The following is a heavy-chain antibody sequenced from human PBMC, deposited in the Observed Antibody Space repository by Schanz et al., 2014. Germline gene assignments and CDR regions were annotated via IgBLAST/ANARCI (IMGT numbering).Heavy chain of an antibody. Sequence: QVQVVQSGAEVKKPGASVKVSCKASGYTFTDYGVIWVRQAPGQGLEWMGWISAYNGHTDYAQKLQGRVTLTTDTSASTAYRELRNLRSDDTAVYYCAKSKSQLPRFDYWGQGTLVAVSS. CDR2: ISAYNGHT. CDR1: GYTFTDYG. J-gene: IGHJ4*02. D-gene: IGHD2-21*01. V-gene: IGHV1-18*01. CDR3: AKSKSQLPRFDY.